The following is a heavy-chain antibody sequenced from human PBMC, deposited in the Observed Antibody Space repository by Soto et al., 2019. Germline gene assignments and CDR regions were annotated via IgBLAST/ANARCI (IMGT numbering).Heavy chain of an antibody. Sequence: PAGSLKLSCKGSGYNFASDWIAWVRHMPGKGLEWMGIVYPGDSQTKYSRSFEGQVTISADKSISTAYLQWSSLKASDTAIYYCARQGNGGEGLEYWGQGTLVTVSS. CDR1: GYNFASDW. CDR2: VYPGDSQT. D-gene: IGHD3-10*01. J-gene: IGHJ4*02. V-gene: IGHV5-51*01. CDR3: ARQGNGGEGLEY.